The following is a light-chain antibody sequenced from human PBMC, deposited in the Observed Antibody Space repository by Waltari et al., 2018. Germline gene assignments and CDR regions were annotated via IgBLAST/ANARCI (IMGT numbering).Light chain of an antibody. CDR1: SGHSRNI. J-gene: IGLJ3*02. CDR3: QTGGHGTWV. CDR2: VNSDGSH. V-gene: IGLV4-69*01. Sequence: QLVLTQSPSASASLGASVKITCPLSSGHSRNIIAWHQQQPGKGPRYLMKVNSDGSHSKGDEIPDRFSGSSSGAERYLTISSLQSEDEADYYCQTGGHGTWVFGGGTKLTVL.